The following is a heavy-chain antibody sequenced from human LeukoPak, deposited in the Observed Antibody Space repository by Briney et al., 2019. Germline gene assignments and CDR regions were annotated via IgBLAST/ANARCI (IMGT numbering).Heavy chain of an antibody. CDR2: IYYSGST. V-gene: IGHV4-59*01. CDR1: GGSISSYY. Sequence: SETLSLTCTVSGGSISSYYWSWIRQPPGKGLEWIRYIYYSGSTNYNPSLKSRVTISVDTSKDQFSLKLSSVTAADTAVYYCASLWGGYCSSTSCYEEAFDIWGQGTMVTVSS. J-gene: IGHJ3*02. CDR3: ASLWGGYCSSTSCYEEAFDI. D-gene: IGHD2-2*01.